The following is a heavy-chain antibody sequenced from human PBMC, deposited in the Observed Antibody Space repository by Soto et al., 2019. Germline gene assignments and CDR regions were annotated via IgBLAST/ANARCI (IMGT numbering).Heavy chain of an antibody. CDR2: IYYSGST. V-gene: IGHV4-30-4*01. Sequence: SETLSLTCTVSGGSISSGDYYWSWIRQPPGKGLEWIGYIYYSGSTYYNPSLKSRVTISVDTSKNQFSLKLSSVTAADTAVYYCARESTNYDILTGYYNPNFDYWGQGTLVTVSS. J-gene: IGHJ4*02. CDR1: GGSISSGDYY. D-gene: IGHD3-9*01. CDR3: ARESTNYDILTGYYNPNFDY.